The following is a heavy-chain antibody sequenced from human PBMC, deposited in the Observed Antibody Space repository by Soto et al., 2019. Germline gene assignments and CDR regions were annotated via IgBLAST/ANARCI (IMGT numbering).Heavy chain of an antibody. V-gene: IGHV3-53*01. CDR3: VRDRVYNGSYFFDH. CDR1: GFNVSSYH. Sequence: GGSLRLSCAASGFNVSSYHMNWVRQAPGKGLEWVSVIYSGDTTYYSESVRGRFTISRDNSRNTLFLQMTDLRLEDTAVYYCVRDRVYNGSYFFDHWGHGALVTVSS. D-gene: IGHD2-8*01. CDR2: IYSGDTT. J-gene: IGHJ4*01.